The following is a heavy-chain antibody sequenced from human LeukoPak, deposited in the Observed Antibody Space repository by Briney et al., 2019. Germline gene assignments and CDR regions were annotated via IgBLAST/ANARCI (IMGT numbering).Heavy chain of an antibody. CDR2: LYYSGTT. J-gene: IGHJ2*01. V-gene: IGHV4-39*01. CDR3: PRQHVPDSGSNWYFDL. CDR1: SGSIKSRDYN. D-gene: IGHD1-26*01. Sequence: PSETLSLTCSVSSGSIKSRDYNWGWIRQPPGKGLEWIASLYYSGTTYYNASLKSRVTMSADTLKNQFSLKLTSVTAADTAVYYCPRQHVPDSGSNWYFDLWGRGILVTVSS.